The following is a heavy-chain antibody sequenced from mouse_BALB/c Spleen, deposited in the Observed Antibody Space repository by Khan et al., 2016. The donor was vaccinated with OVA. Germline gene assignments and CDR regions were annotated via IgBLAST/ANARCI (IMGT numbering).Heavy chain of an antibody. CDR3: ARKREPDYVDD. CDR1: GFSLTSYG. V-gene: IGHV2-9*02. J-gene: IGHJ2*01. CDR2: IWAGGST. Sequence: QVQLQESGPGLVAPSPSLSITCTVSGFSLTSYGVHWVRQPPGKGLEWLGVIWAGGSTNYYSPLLSRLSISKDNSKSKVFLKMKSLKTDDTAMYFCARKREPDYVDDGGQGTTLTVSS.